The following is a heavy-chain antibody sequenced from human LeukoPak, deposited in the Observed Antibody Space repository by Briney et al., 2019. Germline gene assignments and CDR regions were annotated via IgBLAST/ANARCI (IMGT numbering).Heavy chain of an antibody. CDR2: IKQDGSEK. CDR1: GFTFTTYW. D-gene: IGHD4-17*01. CDR3: ARNPGGGDYTSDFFDY. J-gene: IGHJ4*02. Sequence: PGGSLRLSCAASGFTFTTYWMSWVRQAPGKGLEWVANIKQDGSEKYYMDSVKGRFTLSRGNAKNSLYLQMNTLRAEDTAVYYCARNPGGGDYTSDFFDYWGQGTLVTVSS. V-gene: IGHV3-7*01.